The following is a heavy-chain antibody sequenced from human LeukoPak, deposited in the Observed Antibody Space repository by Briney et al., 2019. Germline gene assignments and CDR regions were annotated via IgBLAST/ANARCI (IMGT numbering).Heavy chain of an antibody. D-gene: IGHD3-10*01. CDR1: GYTLTELS. Sequence: GASVKVSCKVSGYTLTELSMRWVRQAPGKGLEWMGGFDPEDGETIYAQKFQGRVTMTEDTSTGTAYMELSSLRSEDTAVYYCARDLIEEVRGVTGDYWGQGTLVTVSS. CDR2: FDPEDGET. V-gene: IGHV1-24*01. J-gene: IGHJ4*02. CDR3: ARDLIEEVRGVTGDY.